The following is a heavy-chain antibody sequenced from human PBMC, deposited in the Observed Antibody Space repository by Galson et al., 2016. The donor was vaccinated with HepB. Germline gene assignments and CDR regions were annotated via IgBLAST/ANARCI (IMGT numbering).Heavy chain of an antibody. CDR1: GFSFNNYA. CDR3: AKEDSMIVVGGFDY. J-gene: IGHJ4*02. Sequence: SLRLSCAASGFSFNNYAMSWVRQAPGKGLEWVSGISGSGGSTYSADSVKGRFTISRDNFKNTLYLQMNSLRAEDTAVYYCAKEDSMIVVGGFDYWGQGTLVTVSS. V-gene: IGHV3-23*01. D-gene: IGHD3-22*01. CDR2: ISGSGGST.